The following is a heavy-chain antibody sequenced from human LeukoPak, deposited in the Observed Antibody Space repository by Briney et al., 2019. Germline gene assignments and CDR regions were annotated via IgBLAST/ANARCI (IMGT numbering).Heavy chain of an antibody. CDR3: AHRGSSGGYYAFDI. J-gene: IGHJ3*02. V-gene: IGHV3-23*01. CDR1: GFTFSSYA. Sequence: PGGSLRPSCAASGFTFSSYAMSWVRQAPGKGLEWVSAISGSGGSTYYADSVKGRFTISRDNSKNTLYLQMNSLRAEDTAVYYCAHRGSSGGYYAFDIWGQGTMVTVSS. D-gene: IGHD6-19*01. CDR2: ISGSGGST.